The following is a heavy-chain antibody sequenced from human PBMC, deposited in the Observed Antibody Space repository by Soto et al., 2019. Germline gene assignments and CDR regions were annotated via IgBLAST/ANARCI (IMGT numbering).Heavy chain of an antibody. V-gene: IGHV1-46*01. J-gene: IGHJ4*02. CDR3: ARDGAGSGAQF. D-gene: IGHD3-10*01. Sequence: ASVKVSCKASGYTFTSYYMHWVRQAPGQGLEWMGIINPSGGSTSYAQKFQGRVTMTRDTSTSTVYMELSSLRFEDTAVFYCARDGAGSGAQFWGKGTLVTGSS. CDR2: INPSGGST. CDR1: GYTFTSYY.